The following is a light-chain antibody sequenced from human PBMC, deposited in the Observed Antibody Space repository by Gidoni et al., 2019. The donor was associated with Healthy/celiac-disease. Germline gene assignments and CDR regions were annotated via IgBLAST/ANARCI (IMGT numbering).Light chain of an antibody. CDR2: GAS. V-gene: IGKV3-15*01. J-gene: IGKJ2*01. CDR1: QSVSSN. CDR3: QQYNNWPPST. Sequence: EIVMTQSPATLSVSPGERATLSCRASQSVSSNLAWYQQKPGQAPRLLIYGASTRATGIPARFSGSGSGTEFTLTISILHSEDFAVYYCQQYNNWPPSTFXQXTKLEIK.